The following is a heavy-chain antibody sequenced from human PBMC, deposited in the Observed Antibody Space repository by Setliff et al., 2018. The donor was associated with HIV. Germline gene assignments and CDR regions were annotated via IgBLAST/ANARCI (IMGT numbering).Heavy chain of an antibody. Sequence: ASVKVSCKASGYSFTNYYIHWVRQAPGQGLEWMGVINPSSGDTLYAQNFQGRVTVTRDTSTSTAYMELSSLTSDDTAIYYCARGRLSWSPDFWGQGTLVTVSS. CDR3: ARGRLSWSPDF. CDR2: INPSSGDT. J-gene: IGHJ4*02. CDR1: GYSFTNYY. V-gene: IGHV1-46*01.